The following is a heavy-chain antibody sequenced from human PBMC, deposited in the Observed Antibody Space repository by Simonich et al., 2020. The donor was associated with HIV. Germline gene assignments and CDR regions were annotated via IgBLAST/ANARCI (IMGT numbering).Heavy chain of an antibody. CDR1: GGSFSGYY. Sequence: QVQLQQWGAGLLKPSETLSLTCAVYGGSFSGYYWSWIRQPPGKGLEWIGEINHSGSTNYNPSLKSRVTISVDTSKNQFSLKLSSVTAADTAVYYCARGNAFDIWGQGIMVTVSS. J-gene: IGHJ3*02. CDR3: ARGNAFDI. V-gene: IGHV4-34*01. CDR2: INHSGST.